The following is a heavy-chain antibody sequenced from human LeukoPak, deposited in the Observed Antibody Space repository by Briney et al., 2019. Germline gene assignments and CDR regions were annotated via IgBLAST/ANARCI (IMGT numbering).Heavy chain of an antibody. Sequence: GGSLRLSCVASGFTFGDYPMHWARQVPGKGLEWVSGINWNGGSIGYADSVKGRFTISRDNAKNSLYLQMNSLRAEDTALYYCAKDGRFSGSPYFYYMDVWGKGTTITVS. CDR2: INWNGGSI. D-gene: IGHD1-26*01. J-gene: IGHJ6*03. CDR1: GFTFGDYP. CDR3: AKDGRFSGSPYFYYMDV. V-gene: IGHV3-9*01.